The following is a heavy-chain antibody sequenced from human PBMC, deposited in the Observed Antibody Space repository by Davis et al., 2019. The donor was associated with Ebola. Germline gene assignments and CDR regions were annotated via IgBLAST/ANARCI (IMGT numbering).Heavy chain of an antibody. J-gene: IGHJ4*02. CDR2: IIPIFGTA. CDR1: GYTFTSYY. V-gene: IGHV1-69*13. CDR3: ARDRNYYDMLYFDY. Sequence: SVKVSCKASGYTFTSYYMHWVRQAPGQGLEWMGGIIPIFGTANYAQKFQGRVTITADESTSTAYMELSSLRSEDTAVYYCARDRNYYDMLYFDYWGQGTLVTVSS. D-gene: IGHD3-22*01.